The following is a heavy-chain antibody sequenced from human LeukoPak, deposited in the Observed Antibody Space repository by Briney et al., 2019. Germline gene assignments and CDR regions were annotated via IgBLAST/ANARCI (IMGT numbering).Heavy chain of an antibody. V-gene: IGHV1-69*13. Sequence: ASVKVSCKASGGTFSSYAISWVRQAPGQGLEWMGGIIPIFGTANYAQKFQGRVTITADESTSTAYMELSSPRSEDTAVYYCAGSRDSSSWTPFDYWGQGTLVTVSS. CDR3: AGSRDSSSWTPFDY. J-gene: IGHJ4*02. D-gene: IGHD6-13*01. CDR2: IIPIFGTA. CDR1: GGTFSSYA.